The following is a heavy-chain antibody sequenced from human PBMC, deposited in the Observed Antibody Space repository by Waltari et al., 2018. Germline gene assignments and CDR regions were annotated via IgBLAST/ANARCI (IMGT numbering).Heavy chain of an antibody. CDR3: AGSLGY. V-gene: IGHV3-48*04. D-gene: IGHD3-16*02. J-gene: IGHJ1*01. CDR2: INNSSSSI. CDR1: GFTFSSYS. Sequence: EVQMVESGGGLVQPGGSLRLSCAASGFTFSSYSMNWVRQAPGKGLEGVSYINNSSSSIYYADSVKGRFTISRDNAKNSVYLQMNSLRAEDTAVYYCAGSLGYWGQGTLVTVSS.